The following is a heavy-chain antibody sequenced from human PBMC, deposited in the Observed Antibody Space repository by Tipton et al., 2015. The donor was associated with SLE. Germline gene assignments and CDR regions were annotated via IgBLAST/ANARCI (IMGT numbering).Heavy chain of an antibody. Sequence: TLSLTCTVSGVSITSGGYYLTWVRPHPGKGLEWIGYIYYSGDTYYNPSLKSRITISIDTSNNQFSLKLTSVTAADTAVYYCARQWGSLDYWGQGTLVTVSS. CDR1: GVSITSGGYY. CDR3: ARQWGSLDY. V-gene: IGHV4-31*03. CDR2: IYYSGDT. D-gene: IGHD1-26*01. J-gene: IGHJ4*02.